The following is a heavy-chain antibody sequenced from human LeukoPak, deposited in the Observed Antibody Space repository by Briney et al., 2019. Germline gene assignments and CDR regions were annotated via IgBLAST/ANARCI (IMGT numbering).Heavy chain of an antibody. V-gene: IGHV3-33*01. D-gene: IGHD1-26*01. CDR2: TWYDGSNK. CDR3: ARGCLTIAEATTSWYLDY. J-gene: IGHJ4*02. CDR1: GFRFWIYR. Sequence: PGGSLRLSCATSGFRFWIYRKHGVRESKDKGLECVALTWYDGSNKNYADSVKGPFTISRDNSKNPLYLQMTSLRGEDTAVYYCARGCLTIAEATTSWYLDYWGQGTLVTVSS.